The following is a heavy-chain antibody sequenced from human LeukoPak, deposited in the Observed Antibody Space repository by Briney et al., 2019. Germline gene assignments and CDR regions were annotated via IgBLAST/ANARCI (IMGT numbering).Heavy chain of an antibody. CDR3: AKDPSYYDSSGYPVPVFDY. CDR1: GFTFSTYA. V-gene: IGHV3-23*01. J-gene: IGHJ4*02. Sequence: PGGSLRLSCAASGFTFSTYAMNWVRQAPGKGLEWVSAISGSGDRTYYADSVKGRFTISRDNSKNTLSLQMNSLRAEDTAVYYCAKDPSYYDSSGYPVPVFDYWGQGTLVTVSS. CDR2: ISGSGDRT. D-gene: IGHD3-22*01.